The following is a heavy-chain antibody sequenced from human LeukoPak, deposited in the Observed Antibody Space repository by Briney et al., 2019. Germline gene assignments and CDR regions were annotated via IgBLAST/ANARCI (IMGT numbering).Heavy chain of an antibody. CDR1: GGSISSTGYY. V-gene: IGHV4-39*01. D-gene: IGHD3-22*01. CDR2: IYYSGST. CDR3: ARRSYYYDSSGYYYLPGHAFDI. Sequence: SETLSLTCTVSGGSISSTGYYWGWVRQPPGKGLEWIGSIYYSGSTYYSPSLKSRVTISVDTSKNQFSLKLSSVTAADTAVYYCARRSYYYDSSGYYYLPGHAFDIWGQGTMVTVSS. J-gene: IGHJ3*02.